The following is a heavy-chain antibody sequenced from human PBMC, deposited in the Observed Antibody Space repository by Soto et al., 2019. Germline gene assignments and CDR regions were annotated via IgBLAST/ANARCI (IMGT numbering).Heavy chain of an antibody. CDR2: IYYSGST. Sequence: SETLSLTCTVSGGSISSSSYYWGWIRQPPGKGLEWIGSIYYSGSTYYNPSPKSRVTISVDTSKNQFSLKLSSVTAADTAVYYCARHHAWRQLWLPNYFDYWGQGTLVTVSS. D-gene: IGHD5-18*01. J-gene: IGHJ4*02. CDR1: GGSISSSSYY. V-gene: IGHV4-39*01. CDR3: ARHHAWRQLWLPNYFDY.